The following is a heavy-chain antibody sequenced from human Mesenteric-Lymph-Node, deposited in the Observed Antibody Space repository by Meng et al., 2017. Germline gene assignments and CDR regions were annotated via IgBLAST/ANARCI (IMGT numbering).Heavy chain of an antibody. J-gene: IGHJ5*02. CDR2: ISGSGGGT. CDR1: GFTFRTYG. D-gene: IGHD6-19*01. V-gene: IGHV3-23*01. Sequence: EVQLLESGGGLVQPGGSLRLSCVASGFTFRTYGMSWVRQAPGKGLEWVSGISGSGGGTYYGDSVKGRFTISRDNSKNTLYLQMSSLRAEDTAIYYCAKGDSGWYQEYNWFDPWGQGTLVTVSS. CDR3: AKGDSGWYQEYNWFDP.